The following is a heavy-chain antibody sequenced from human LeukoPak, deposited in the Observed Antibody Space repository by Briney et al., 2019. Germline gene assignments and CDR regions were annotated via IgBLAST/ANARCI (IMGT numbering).Heavy chain of an antibody. V-gene: IGHV3-33*01. J-gene: IGHJ4*02. Sequence: GGSLRLSCAASGFTFTSYGMHWVRQAPGKGLEWVAVLWYDGSNKFYADSVKGRFTISRDNAKNSLYLQMNSLRAEDTAVYYCARDHLDGWLFDYWGQGTLVTVPS. D-gene: IGHD3-22*01. CDR2: LWYDGSNK. CDR3: ARDHLDGWLFDY. CDR1: GFTFTSYG.